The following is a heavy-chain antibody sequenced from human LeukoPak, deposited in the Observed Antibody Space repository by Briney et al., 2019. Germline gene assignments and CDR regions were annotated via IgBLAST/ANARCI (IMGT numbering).Heavy chain of an antibody. D-gene: IGHD5-12*01. Sequence: GASVKVSCKASGYTVTDHYLHWVRQAPGQGPEWMGWINPKTGDTTYAQKFQGRVTMTRDTSITTAFMELNILKSDDTAVYYCVRDGYSGGAFDIWGQGTMVTVSS. CDR2: INPKTGDT. V-gene: IGHV1-2*02. J-gene: IGHJ3*02. CDR1: GYTVTDHY. CDR3: VRDGYSGGAFDI.